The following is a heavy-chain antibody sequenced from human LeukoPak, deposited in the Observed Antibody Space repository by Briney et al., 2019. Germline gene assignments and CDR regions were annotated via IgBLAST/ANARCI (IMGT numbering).Heavy chain of an antibody. V-gene: IGHV1-46*01. D-gene: IGHD4-11*01. J-gene: IGHJ4*02. CDR3: ARWTTTYLDY. CDR2: TDPIGGST. CDR1: GYTFTKYY. Sequence: GASVKVSCKASGYTFTKYYIHWVRQAPGQGLEWMGITDPIGGSTNYAQKFQGRVTMTRDTSTSTVYMELSSLRSEDSAVYYCARWTTTYLDYWGQGTLVTVSS.